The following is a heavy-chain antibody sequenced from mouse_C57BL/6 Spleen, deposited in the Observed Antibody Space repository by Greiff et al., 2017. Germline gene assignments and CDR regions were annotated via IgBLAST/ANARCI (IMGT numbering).Heavy chain of an antibody. D-gene: IGHD3-3*01. Sequence: QVQLQQPGAELVKPGASVKMSCKASGYTFTSYWITWVKQRPGQGLEWIGDIYPGSGSTNYNEKFKSKATLTVDTSSSTAYMQLSSLTSEDSAVYYCARGGDPHWYFDVWGTGTTVTVSS. CDR3: ARGGDPHWYFDV. V-gene: IGHV1-55*01. CDR2: IYPGSGST. J-gene: IGHJ1*02. CDR1: GYTFTSYW.